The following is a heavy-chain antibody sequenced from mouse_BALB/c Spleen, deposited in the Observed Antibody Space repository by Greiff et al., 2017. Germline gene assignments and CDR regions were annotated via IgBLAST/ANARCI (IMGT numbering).Heavy chain of an antibody. CDR3: AYGFYAMDY. CDR1: GFTFSSFG. CDR2: ISSGSSTI. Sequence: EVKLVESGGGLVQPGGSRKLSCAASGFTFSSFGMHWVRQAPEKGLEWVAYISSGSSTIYYADTVKGRFTISRDNPKNTLFLQMTSLRSEDTAMYYCAYGFYAMDYWGQGTSVTASS. V-gene: IGHV5-17*02. J-gene: IGHJ4*01. D-gene: IGHD1-2*01.